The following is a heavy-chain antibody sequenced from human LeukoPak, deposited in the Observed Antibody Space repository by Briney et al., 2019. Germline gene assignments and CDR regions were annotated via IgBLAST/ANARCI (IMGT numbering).Heavy chain of an antibody. V-gene: IGHV1-2*06. J-gene: IGHJ4*02. D-gene: IGHD1-26*01. Sequence: ASVKVSCKASGYTFTGYYMHWVRQAPGQGLEWMGRINPNSGGTSYAQKFQGRVTMTGNTSISTAYMELSSLRSDDTALYYCTRESGSYHGNDYWGQGTLVTVSS. CDR2: INPNSGGT. CDR3: TRESGSYHGNDY. CDR1: GYTFTGYY.